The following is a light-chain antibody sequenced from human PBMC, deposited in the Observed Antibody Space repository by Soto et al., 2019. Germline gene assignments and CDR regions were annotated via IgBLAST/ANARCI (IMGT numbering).Light chain of an antibody. CDR3: QQYGSSPYT. J-gene: IGKJ2*01. Sequence: EILVTQSPGTLSLSPGERATLSCRASQSVSSNHLAWYQQKPGQAPRLLIFASTGRPAVIPDRFSGSGSGTDFTLTISRLEPEDSAMYYCQQYGSSPYTFGQGTKVEIK. CDR1: QSVSSNH. V-gene: IGKV3-20*01. CDR2: AST.